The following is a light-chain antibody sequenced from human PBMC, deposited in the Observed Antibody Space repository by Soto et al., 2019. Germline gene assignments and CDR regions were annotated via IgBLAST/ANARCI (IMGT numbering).Light chain of an antibody. CDR2: SNF. Sequence: QSVLTQPPSVSGAPGQGVTISCTGSSSNIGKDYDVHWYQQLPGAAPTLLIYSNFNRPSGVPYRFSGSKSGSSASLVITGPQAEDEADYYCQSYDNSLGGWVFGGGTKVTVL. CDR1: SSNIGKDYD. V-gene: IGLV1-40*01. CDR3: QSYDNSLGGWV. J-gene: IGLJ3*02.